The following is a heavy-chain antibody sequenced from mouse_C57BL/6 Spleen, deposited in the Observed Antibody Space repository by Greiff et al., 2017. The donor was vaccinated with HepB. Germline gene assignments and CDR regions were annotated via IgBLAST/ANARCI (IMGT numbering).Heavy chain of an antibody. D-gene: IGHD1-1*01. CDR3: AREAYYYGSLGAMDY. J-gene: IGHJ4*01. V-gene: IGHV5-17*01. CDR1: GFTFSDYG. Sequence: EVMLVESGGGLVKPGGSLKLSCAASGFTFSDYGMHWVRQAPEKGLEWVAYISSGSSTIYYADTVKGRFTIARDNAKNTLFLQMTSLRSEDTAMYYWAREAYYYGSLGAMDYWGQGTSVTVSS. CDR2: ISSGSSTI.